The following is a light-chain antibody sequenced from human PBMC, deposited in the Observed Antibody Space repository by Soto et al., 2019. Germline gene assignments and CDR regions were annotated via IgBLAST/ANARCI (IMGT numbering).Light chain of an antibody. CDR2: ADN. CDR3: QSYDTSLSGLI. CDR1: SSNIGAGYD. V-gene: IGLV1-40*01. Sequence: QAVVTQTPSVSGAPGQKITMSCTGSSSNIGAGYDVHWYQQIPGAAPRLLIYADNNRPSGVPDRFSASKSGTSASLAITGLQGEDEANYYCQSYDTSLSGLIFGAGTKLTVL. J-gene: IGLJ2*01.